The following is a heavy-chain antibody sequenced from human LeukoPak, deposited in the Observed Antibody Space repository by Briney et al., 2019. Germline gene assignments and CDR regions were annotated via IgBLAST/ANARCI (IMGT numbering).Heavy chain of an antibody. CDR1: GFTFSSYW. CDR2: IKQDGTEK. V-gene: IGHV3-7*04. Sequence: GGSLRLSCAASGFTFSSYWMSWVRQAPGEGLEWVANIKQDGTEKYYMDSVKGRFSISRDNAKNSLYLQMNALRAEDTAVYYCARDVRPDYWGQGTLITVST. CDR3: ARDVRPDY. D-gene: IGHD6-6*01. J-gene: IGHJ4*02.